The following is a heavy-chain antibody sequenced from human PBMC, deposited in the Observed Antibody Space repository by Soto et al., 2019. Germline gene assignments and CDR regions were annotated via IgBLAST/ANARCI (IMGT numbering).Heavy chain of an antibody. Sequence: QLQLVESGGGVVQPGRSLRLSCAASGFTFRNYGMHWVRQAPGKGLEWVAVISYDGSSKYYAESVKGRFTISRDNSKNPLYLQINSLRGEDTAVYYCAKAVPPFVVVTASDFWGQGTLVTVSS. J-gene: IGHJ4*02. CDR1: GFTFRNYG. V-gene: IGHV3-30*18. CDR2: ISYDGSSK. CDR3: AKAVPPFVVVTASDF. D-gene: IGHD2-21*02.